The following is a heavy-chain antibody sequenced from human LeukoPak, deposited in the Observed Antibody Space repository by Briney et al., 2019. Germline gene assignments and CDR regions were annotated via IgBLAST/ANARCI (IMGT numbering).Heavy chain of an antibody. V-gene: IGHV4-39*01. CDR2: IYYTGST. Sequence: SETLSLTCTVSGGSISSGNYYWGWIRQPPGEGLQWIGNIYYTGSTYYNPSLKSRVTISVDTSKNQFSLKLSSVTAADTAVYYCARQGRSGYDSYWFDPWGQGTLVTVSS. J-gene: IGHJ5*02. CDR1: GGSISSGNYY. CDR3: ARQGRSGYDSYWFDP. D-gene: IGHD5-12*01.